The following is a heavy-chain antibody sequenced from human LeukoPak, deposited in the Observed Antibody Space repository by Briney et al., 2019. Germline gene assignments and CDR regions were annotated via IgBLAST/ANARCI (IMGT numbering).Heavy chain of an antibody. D-gene: IGHD6-19*01. Sequence: GGSLRLSCAASGFTFSSYSMNWVRQAPGKGLEWVSSISSSSSYIYYADSVKGRFTISRDNAKNSLYLQMNSLRAEDTAVYYCAREDSSHWYSAFDVWGQGTMVTVSS. CDR2: ISSSSSYI. V-gene: IGHV3-21*01. CDR1: GFTFSSYS. J-gene: IGHJ3*01. CDR3: AREDSSHWYSAFDV.